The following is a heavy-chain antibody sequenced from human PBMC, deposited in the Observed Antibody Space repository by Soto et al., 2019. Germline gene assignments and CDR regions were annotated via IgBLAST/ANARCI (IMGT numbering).Heavy chain of an antibody. CDR1: GYTFTSYG. CDR3: ARGPRYCSSTSCFSGVTWFDP. CDR2: ISSYNGNT. Sequence: ASVKVSCKASGYTFTSYGISWVRQAPGQGLEWMGWISSYNGNTNYAQKVQGRVTMTTDKSTSTTYMELRSLRSDDTAVYYCARGPRYCSSTSCFSGVTWFDPWGQGTLVTVSS. V-gene: IGHV1-18*04. D-gene: IGHD2-2*01. J-gene: IGHJ5*02.